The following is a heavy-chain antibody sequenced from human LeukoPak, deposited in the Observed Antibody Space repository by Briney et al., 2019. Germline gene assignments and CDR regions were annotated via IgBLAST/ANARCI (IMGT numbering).Heavy chain of an antibody. CDR3: ARDRSPGGIAAAGTFRNYYYYGMDV. CDR2: IYYLWST. CDR1: GGSIRRYY. Sequence: SAALSLTCICSGGSIRRYYWSWIRPRPGQGLDWIGHIYYLWSTNHHPSLKSLVTISVDTSKNQFSLKLSSVTAADTAVYYCARDRSPGGIAAAGTFRNYYYYGMDVWGQGTTVTVSS. V-gene: IGHV4-59*01. J-gene: IGHJ6*02. D-gene: IGHD6-13*01.